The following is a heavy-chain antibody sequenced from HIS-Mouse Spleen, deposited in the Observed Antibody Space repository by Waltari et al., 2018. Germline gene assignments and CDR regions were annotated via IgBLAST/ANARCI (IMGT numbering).Heavy chain of an antibody. CDR2: IYYSGGT. D-gene: IGHD6-13*01. V-gene: IGHV4-39*07. Sequence: QLQLQESGPGLVKPSETLSLTCTVPGGSISSSSYYWGWIRQPPGKGLAWIGSIYYSGGTYSNPSLKSRVTISVDTSKNQFALKLSSVTAADTAVYYCAREIPYSSSWYDWYFDLWGRGTLVTVSS. J-gene: IGHJ2*01. CDR3: AREIPYSSSWYDWYFDL. CDR1: GGSISSSSYY.